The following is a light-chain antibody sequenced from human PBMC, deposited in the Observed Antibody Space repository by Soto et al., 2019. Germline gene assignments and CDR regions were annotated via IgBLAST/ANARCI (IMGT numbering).Light chain of an antibody. CDR2: DAS. V-gene: IGKV1-5*01. CDR1: ESISSC. CDR3: QQYNSYPWT. Sequence: DIQMTQSPSTLSASVGDRVTMTCRASESISSCLAWYQQKPGKAPKLLIYDASSLESGVPSRFSGSGSGTEFTLTISSLQPDDFATYYCQQYNSYPWTFGQGTKVDIK. J-gene: IGKJ1*01.